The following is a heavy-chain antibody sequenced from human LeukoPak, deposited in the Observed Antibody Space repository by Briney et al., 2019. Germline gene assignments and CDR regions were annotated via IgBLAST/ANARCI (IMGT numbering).Heavy chain of an antibody. D-gene: IGHD5-12*01. J-gene: IGHJ2*01. CDR1: GFTFDDYG. CDR2: INWNGGST. Sequence: GGSLRPSCAASGFTFDDYGMSWVRQAPGKGLGWVSGINWNGGSTGYADSVKGRFTISRDNAKNSLYLQMNSLRAEDTALYYCAREGLRVWYFDLWGRGTLVTVSS. V-gene: IGHV3-20*04. CDR3: AREGLRVWYFDL.